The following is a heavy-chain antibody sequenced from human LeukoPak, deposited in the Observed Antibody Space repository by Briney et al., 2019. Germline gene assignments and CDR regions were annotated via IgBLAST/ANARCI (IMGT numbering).Heavy chain of an antibody. J-gene: IGHJ4*02. Sequence: PSETLSLTCTVSGGSISSYYWSWIRQPPGKGLEWTGYIYYSGSTNYNPSLKSRVTISVDTSKNQFSLKLSSVTAADTAVYYCARARDGYIFDYWGQGTLVTVSS. CDR1: GGSISSYY. CDR2: IYYSGST. D-gene: IGHD5-24*01. V-gene: IGHV4-59*01. CDR3: ARARDGYIFDY.